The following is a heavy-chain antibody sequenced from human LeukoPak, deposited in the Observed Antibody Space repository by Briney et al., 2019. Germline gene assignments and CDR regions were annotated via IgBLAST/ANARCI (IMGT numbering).Heavy chain of an antibody. D-gene: IGHD6-6*01. Sequence: PGGPLRLSCAASGFTVSSNYMSWVRQAPGKGLEWVSVIYSGGSTYYADSVKGRFTISRDNSKNTLYLQMNSLRAEDTAVYYCARSIGYSSSPVDYWGQGTLVTVSS. CDR3: ARSIGYSSSPVDY. CDR1: GFTVSSNY. CDR2: IYSGGST. V-gene: IGHV3-66*01. J-gene: IGHJ4*02.